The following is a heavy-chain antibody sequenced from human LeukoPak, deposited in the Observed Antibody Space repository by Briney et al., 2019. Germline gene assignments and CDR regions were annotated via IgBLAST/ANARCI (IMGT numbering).Heavy chain of an antibody. J-gene: IGHJ6*03. CDR3: ARGKREMATRNTPRWYYMDV. D-gene: IGHD5-24*01. Sequence: PGGSLRLSCAASGFTFSDYYMSWIRQAPGKGLEWVSYISSSGSTIYYADSVKGRFTISRDNAKNSLYLQMNSTRADDTAVYYCARGKREMATRNTPRWYYMDVWGKGTTVTVSS. V-gene: IGHV3-11*04. CDR2: ISSSGSTI. CDR1: GFTFSDYY.